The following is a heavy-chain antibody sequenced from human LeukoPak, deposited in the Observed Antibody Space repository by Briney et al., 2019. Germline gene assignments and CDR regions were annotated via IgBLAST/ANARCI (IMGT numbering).Heavy chain of an antibody. V-gene: IGHV3-64*01. CDR2: ITSNGGST. CDR3: ARVNWGIYWDFDL. Sequence: GGSLRLSCAASGFTLSHYAMHWVRQAPGKGLEYVSAITSNGGSTYYANSVKGRFTISRDNSKNTLYLQMGSLRAEDMAVYYCARVNWGIYWDFDLWGRGTLVTVSS. D-gene: IGHD7-27*01. J-gene: IGHJ2*01. CDR1: GFTLSHYA.